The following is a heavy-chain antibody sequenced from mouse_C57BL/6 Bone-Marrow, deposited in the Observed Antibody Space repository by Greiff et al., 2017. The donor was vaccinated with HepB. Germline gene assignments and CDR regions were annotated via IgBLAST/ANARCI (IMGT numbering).Heavy chain of an antibody. D-gene: IGHD1-1*01. CDR2: IYPGDGDT. CDR3: ERYNYGSSYYAMDY. Sequence: QVQLKESGPELVKPGASVKISCKASGYAFSSSWMNWVKQRPGKGLEWIGRIYPGDGDTNYNGKFKGKATLTADKSSSKAYMQLSSLTSEDSAVYFCERYNYGSSYYAMDYWDHGPSVTVSS. CDR1: GYAFSSSW. J-gene: IGHJ4*01. V-gene: IGHV1-82*01.